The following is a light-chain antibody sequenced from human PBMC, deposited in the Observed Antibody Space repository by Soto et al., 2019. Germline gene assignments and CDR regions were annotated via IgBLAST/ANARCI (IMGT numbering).Light chain of an antibody. CDR1: QSVSSN. Sequence: EIVMTQSPATLSVSPGERATLSCRASQSVSSNLAWYQQKPGQAPRLLIYGASTRATGIPARFSGSGSGTEFTLTISSLQSEDFEVYYCQQYNNWPPWTFGQGTRWIS. J-gene: IGKJ1*01. CDR3: QQYNNWPPWT. V-gene: IGKV3-15*01. CDR2: GAS.